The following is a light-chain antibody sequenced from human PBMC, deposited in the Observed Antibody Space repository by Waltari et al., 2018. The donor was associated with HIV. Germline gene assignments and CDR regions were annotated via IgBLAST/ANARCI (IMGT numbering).Light chain of an antibody. J-gene: IGLJ2*01. CDR3: SSYAGDRTLI. CDR1: SGDIGSHDF. V-gene: IGLV2-23*02. CDR2: DVI. Sequence: QSALTQPASVSGSPGQSVTISCTGTSGDIGSHDFVSWFQQHPGTVPKLIIFDVIKRPSGISTRFSGSKSDNTASLTISGLQDDDEAHYYCSSYAGDRTLIFGGGTKLTVL.